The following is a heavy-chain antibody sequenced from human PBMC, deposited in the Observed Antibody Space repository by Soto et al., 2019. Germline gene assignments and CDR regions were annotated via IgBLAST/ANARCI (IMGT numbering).Heavy chain of an antibody. CDR1: GFTFSSYD. CDR3: ARGPTEYGSVGNCYRDGAFDI. Sequence: EVQLVESGGGLVQPGGSLRLSCAASGFTFSSYDMHWVRQAAGKGLEWVSAIGTAGDTYYPGSVKGRFTISRENAKNSLYLQMNSLRAGDTAVYYCARGPTEYGSVGNCYRDGAFDIWGQGTMVTVYS. D-gene: IGHD2-15*01. J-gene: IGHJ3*02. V-gene: IGHV3-13*01. CDR2: IGTAGDT.